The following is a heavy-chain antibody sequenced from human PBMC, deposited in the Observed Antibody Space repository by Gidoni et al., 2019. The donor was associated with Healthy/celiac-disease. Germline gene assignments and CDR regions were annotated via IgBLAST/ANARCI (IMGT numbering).Heavy chain of an antibody. CDR3: ARSGGYGDYGLVYNWFDP. J-gene: IGHJ5*02. D-gene: IGHD4-17*01. V-gene: IGHV1-18*01. CDR1: GYTFTRYG. Sequence: QVQLVPSGAEVQKPGASVTVSCQASGYTFTRYGIRWVRQAPGQGLEGMGWISAYNGNTNYAQKLQGRVTMTTDTSTSTAYMELRSLRSDDTAVYYCARSGGYGDYGLVYNWFDPWGQGTLVTVSS. CDR2: ISAYNGNT.